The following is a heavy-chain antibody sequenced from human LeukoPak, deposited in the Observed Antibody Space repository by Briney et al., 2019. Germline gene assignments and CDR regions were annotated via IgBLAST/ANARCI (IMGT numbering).Heavy chain of an antibody. V-gene: IGHV1-18*01. CDR2: ISAYNGNT. CDR1: GYTFTSYG. D-gene: IGHD6-19*01. CDR3: ARGTVAGPKGYYYYGMDV. Sequence: ASVKVSCKASGYTFTSYGISWVRQAPGQGLEWMGWISAYNGNTNYAQKLQGRVTMTTDTSTSTAYVELRSLRSDDTAVYYCARGTVAGPKGYYYYGMDVWGQGTTVTVSS. J-gene: IGHJ6*02.